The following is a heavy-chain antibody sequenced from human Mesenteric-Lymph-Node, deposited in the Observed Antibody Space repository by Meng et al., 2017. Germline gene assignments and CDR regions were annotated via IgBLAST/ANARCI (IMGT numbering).Heavy chain of an antibody. D-gene: IGHD6-19*01. J-gene: IGHJ2*01. V-gene: IGHV1-69*06. CDR2: IIPIFGTA. Sequence: SVKVSCKAFGYTFTGYYMHWVRQAPGQGLEWMGGIIPIFGTANYAQKFQGRVTITADKSTSTAYMELSSLRSEDTAAYYCARAPITIAVAETDYWYFDLWGHGTLVTVSS. CDR3: ARAPITIAVAETDYWYFDL. CDR1: GYTFTGYY.